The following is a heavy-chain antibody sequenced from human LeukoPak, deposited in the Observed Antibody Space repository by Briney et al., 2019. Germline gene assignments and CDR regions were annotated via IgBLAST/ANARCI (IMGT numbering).Heavy chain of an antibody. CDR3: ARDQDYYDSSGPDY. J-gene: IGHJ4*02. D-gene: IGHD3-22*01. V-gene: IGHV4-39*07. Sequence: SETLSLTCTVSGDSIGSRAYYWGWIRQPPGKGLEWIGSIYYNGSPYYYNPSLKSRVTISLDTSKNQFSLKLTSVTAADTAVYYCARDQDYYDSSGPDYWGQGTLVTVSS. CDR1: GDSIGSRAYY. CDR2: IYYNGSPY.